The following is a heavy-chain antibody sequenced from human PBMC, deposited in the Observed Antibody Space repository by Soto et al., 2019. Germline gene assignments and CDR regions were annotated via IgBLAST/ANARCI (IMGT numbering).Heavy chain of an antibody. CDR1: GYTFISYY. D-gene: IGHD2-15*01. V-gene: IGHV1-2*02. J-gene: IGHJ3*02. Sequence: GAPVKVSCKASGYTFISYYIHWVRQAPGQEHEWMGCVNPNSGSTNYAQKFQGRVTMTKDTSISTTYMDLSRLRSDDTAVYYCARYCSSVSCYDEIWGQGTMVTVAS. CDR2: VNPNSGST. CDR3: ARYCSSVSCYDEI.